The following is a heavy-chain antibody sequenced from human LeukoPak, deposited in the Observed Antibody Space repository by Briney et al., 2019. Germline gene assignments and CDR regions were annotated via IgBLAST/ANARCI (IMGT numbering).Heavy chain of an antibody. CDR1: GFTVNGNY. CDR3: ARANYEILTGYLYFDY. D-gene: IGHD3-9*01. J-gene: IGHJ4*02. V-gene: IGHV3-66*01. CDR2: IYSGGST. Sequence: GGSLRLSCAASGFTVNGNYMSWVRQAPGKGLEWVSIIYSGGSTHYGDSVKGRFTISRDNSKNTLYLQMNSLRAEDTAVYYCARANYEILTGYLYFDYWGQGTLVTVSS.